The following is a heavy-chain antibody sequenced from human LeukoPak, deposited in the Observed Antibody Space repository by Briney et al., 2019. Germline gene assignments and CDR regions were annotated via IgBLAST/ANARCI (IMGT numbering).Heavy chain of an antibody. V-gene: IGHV4-39*01. J-gene: IGHJ4*02. CDR1: GGSISSSPYY. D-gene: IGHD4-23*01. Sequence: SETLSLTCTVSGGSISSSPYYWGWIRQPPGKDLEWIGSIYYSGSTYYNPSLKSRVTLSVDTSKNQFSLKLSSVTAADTAVYYCTRRSNSQPPNYWGQGTLVTVSS. CDR3: TRRSNSQPPNY. CDR2: IYYSGST.